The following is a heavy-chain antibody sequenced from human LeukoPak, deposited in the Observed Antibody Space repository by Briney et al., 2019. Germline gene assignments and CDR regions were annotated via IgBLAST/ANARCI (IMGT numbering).Heavy chain of an antibody. D-gene: IGHD6-19*01. J-gene: IGHJ4*02. CDR1: GGSISSITYY. CDR2: MYYRGNT. Sequence: SETLSLTCTVSGGSISSITYYWGWIRQPPGKGLEWVGHMYYRGNTFYNPSLNSRVTISIDTSKNQFSLKLSSVTAADTAVYYCARFGSGWWYNDYWGQGTLVTVSS. CDR3: ARFGSGWWYNDY. V-gene: IGHV4-39*07.